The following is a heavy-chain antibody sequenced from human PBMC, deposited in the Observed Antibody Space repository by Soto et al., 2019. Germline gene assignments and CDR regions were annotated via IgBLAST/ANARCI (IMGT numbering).Heavy chain of an antibody. Sequence: PSETLSLTCTVSGVSISSGDFYWNWIRQRPGKGLEWIGYIHNSGSTDSNPSLRSRVTISTDTSKNQFSLKMNSVTAADTAVYYCARCITIFGVFFNWGQGTLVTVSS. J-gene: IGHJ4*02. V-gene: IGHV4-31*03. CDR3: ARCITIFGVFFN. D-gene: IGHD3-3*01. CDR1: GVSISSGDFY. CDR2: IHNSGST.